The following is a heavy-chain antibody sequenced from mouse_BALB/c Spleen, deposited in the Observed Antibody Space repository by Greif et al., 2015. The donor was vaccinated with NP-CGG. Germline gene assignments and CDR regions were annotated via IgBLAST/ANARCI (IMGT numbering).Heavy chain of an antibody. CDR1: GFAFSSYD. J-gene: IGHJ4*01. CDR2: ISSGGGST. Sequence: EVMLVESGGGLVKPGGSLKLSCAASGFAFSSYDMSWVRQTPEKRLEWVAYISSGGGSTYYPDTVKGRFTISRDNAKNTLYLQMSSLKSEDTAMYYCARRGGYDYGHAMDYWGQGTSVTVSS. D-gene: IGHD2-4*01. V-gene: IGHV5-12-1*01. CDR3: ARRGGYDYGHAMDY.